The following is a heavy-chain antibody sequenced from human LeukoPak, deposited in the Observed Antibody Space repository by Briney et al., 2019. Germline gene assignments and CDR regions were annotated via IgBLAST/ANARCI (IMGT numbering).Heavy chain of an antibody. D-gene: IGHD3-3*01. Sequence: GGSLRLSCAASGFTFSSYSMNWVRQAPGKGLEWVSSISSSSSYIYYADSVKGRFTISRDNAKNSLYLQMNSLRAEDTAVYYCASGIWSGYYMSGTDYWGQETLVTVSS. CDR1: GFTFSSYS. CDR2: ISSSSSYI. CDR3: ASGIWSGYYMSGTDY. V-gene: IGHV3-21*01. J-gene: IGHJ4*02.